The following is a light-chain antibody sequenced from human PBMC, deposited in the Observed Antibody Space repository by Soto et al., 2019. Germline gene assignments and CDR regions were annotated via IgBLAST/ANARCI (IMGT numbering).Light chain of an antibody. V-gene: IGKV3D-11*01. J-gene: IGKJ4*01. CDR2: YAA. CDR1: QGVSSY. CDR3: QQRSKLGLT. Sequence: EIVLTQSPATLSLSPGERATLSCRASQGVSSYLAWYQQQPGQAPRLLIYYAANRATGIPARFSGSGPGTDFTLTIISLEPDDFSLYYCQQRSKLGLTFGGGTKVEIK.